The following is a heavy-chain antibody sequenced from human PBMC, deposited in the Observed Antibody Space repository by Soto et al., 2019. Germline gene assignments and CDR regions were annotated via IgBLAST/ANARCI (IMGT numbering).Heavy chain of an antibody. D-gene: IGHD2-15*01. CDR1: GYSISSGYY. V-gene: IGHV4-38-2*01. CDR3: ARAERGRYCSGGSCYPRPYYYYGMDV. J-gene: IGHJ6*02. Sequence: PSETLFLTCAVSGYSISSGYYWGWIRQPPGKGLEWIGSIYHSGSTYYNPSLKSRVTISVDTSKNQFSLKLSSVTAADTAVYYCARAERGRYCSGGSCYPRPYYYYGMDVWGQGTTVTVSS. CDR2: IYHSGST.